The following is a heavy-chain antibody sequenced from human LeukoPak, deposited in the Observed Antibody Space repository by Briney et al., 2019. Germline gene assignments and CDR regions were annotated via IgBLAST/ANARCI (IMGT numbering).Heavy chain of an antibody. CDR1: GFTFSDYY. Sequence: GGSLRLSCAASGFTFSDYYMSWIRQAPGKGLEWVSYISSSGSTIYYADSVKGRSTISRDNAKNSLYLQMNSLRAEDTAFHYCASQSSGWPYYFDFWGQGTLVTVSS. CDR3: ASQSSGWPYYFDF. CDR2: ISSSGSTI. V-gene: IGHV3-11*01. J-gene: IGHJ4*02. D-gene: IGHD6-19*01.